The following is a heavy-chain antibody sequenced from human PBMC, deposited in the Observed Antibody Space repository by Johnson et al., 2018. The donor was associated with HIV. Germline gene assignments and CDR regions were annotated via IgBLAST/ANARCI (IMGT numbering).Heavy chain of an antibody. D-gene: IGHD4-17*01. CDR2: ISSSGTAI. CDR3: ARDSTPWGGDYVGYAFDI. CDR1: GFTFSDYY. Sequence: QVQLVESGGGVVRPGGSLRLSCAASGFTFSDYYMNWMRQAPGKGLEWLSYISSSGTAIYYADFVKGRFTISRDNAKKSLYLQMSSLRADDTALYYCARDSTPWGGDYVGYAFDIWGRGTMVTVSS. J-gene: IGHJ3*02. V-gene: IGHV3-11*04.